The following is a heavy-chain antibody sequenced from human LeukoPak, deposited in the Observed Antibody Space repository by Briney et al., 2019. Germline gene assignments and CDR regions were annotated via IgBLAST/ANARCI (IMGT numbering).Heavy chain of an antibody. J-gene: IGHJ4*02. CDR3: ARAVHYSGTSDQYTGGWYYFDF. CDR2: IYTSGSS. CDR1: GGSISSSRYY. D-gene: IGHD3-10*01. Sequence: TLSLTCTVSGGSISSSRYYWGWIRQPAGKGLEWIGRIYTSGSSNSNPSLKSRATISVDMSRKHFFLDLISVTAADTAVYYCARAVHYSGTSDQYTGGWYYFDFWGQGTRVTVSS. V-gene: IGHV4-61*02.